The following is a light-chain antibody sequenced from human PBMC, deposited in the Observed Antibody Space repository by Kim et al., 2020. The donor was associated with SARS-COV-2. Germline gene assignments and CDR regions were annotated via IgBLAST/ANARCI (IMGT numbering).Light chain of an antibody. Sequence: LIQPPSVSAAPGKTARVSCGGNSIGSKSVHWYQQRPGSAPSTVIYDDNERPSGVPDRFSGSIDSSSNTASLTISGLRTEDEADYYCQSYDSSKDCVFGGGTQLTVL. CDR1: SIGSKS. CDR3: QSYDSSKDCV. V-gene: IGLV6-57*02. J-gene: IGLJ3*02. CDR2: DDN.